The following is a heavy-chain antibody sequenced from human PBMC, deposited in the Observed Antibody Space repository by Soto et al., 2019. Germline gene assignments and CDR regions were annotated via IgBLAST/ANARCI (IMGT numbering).Heavy chain of an antibody. V-gene: IGHV4-4*02. Sequence: TETLGDTSGVSAGSMSTQNWWGWGRQPPRKGLEWIGEIYHSGSTNYNPSLKSRVTISVDKSKNQFSLKLSSVTAADTAVYYCARVDSDMGVVTALAHYYYDGMDVWGQWPTVT. D-gene: IGHD2-21*02. CDR1: AGSMSTQNW. J-gene: IGHJ6*02. CDR3: ARVDSDMGVVTALAHYYYDGMDV. CDR2: IYHSGST.